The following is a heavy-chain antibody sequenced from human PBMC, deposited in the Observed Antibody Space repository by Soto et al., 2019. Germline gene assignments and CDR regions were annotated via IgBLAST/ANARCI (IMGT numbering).Heavy chain of an antibody. J-gene: IGHJ4*02. CDR1: GFTFSSYA. V-gene: IGHV3-23*01. CDR3: AKGGRWLQHYFDY. CDR2: ISGSGGST. Sequence: GGSLRLSCAASGFTFSSYAMSWVRQAPGKGLGWVSAISGSGGSTYYADSVKGRFTISRDNSKNTLYLQMNSLRAEDTAVYYCAKGGRWLQHYFDYWGQGTLVTVSS. D-gene: IGHD1-26*01.